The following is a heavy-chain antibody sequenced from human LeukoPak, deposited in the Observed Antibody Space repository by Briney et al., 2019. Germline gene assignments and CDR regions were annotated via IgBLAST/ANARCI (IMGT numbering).Heavy chain of an antibody. CDR1: GGSVSSGSFY. D-gene: IGHD5-12*01. J-gene: IGHJ4*02. CDR3: ARLRGYYYDY. CDR2: IYYSGST. Sequence: MASETLSLTCTVSGGSVSSGSFYWNWLRQPPGKGLEWIGYIYYSGSTSYNPSLKSRVTISVDTSKNQFSLKLSSVTAADTAVYYCARLRGYYYDYWGQGTQVTVSS. V-gene: IGHV4-61*01.